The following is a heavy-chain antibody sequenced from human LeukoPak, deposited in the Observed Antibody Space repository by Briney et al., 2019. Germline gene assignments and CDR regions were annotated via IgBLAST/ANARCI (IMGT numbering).Heavy chain of an antibody. Sequence: GGSLRLSCAASGFTFRSYWMDWGRQAPGKGLEWVANIKQDGSELYYVDSVKGRFTISRDNTKNSLFLHMSSLRAEDTAVYFCASSYFDNSLHAYDIWGQGTMVTVSS. CDR2: IKQDGSEL. J-gene: IGHJ3*02. CDR3: ASSYFDNSLHAYDI. CDR1: GFTFRSYW. D-gene: IGHD3-22*01. V-gene: IGHV3-7*01.